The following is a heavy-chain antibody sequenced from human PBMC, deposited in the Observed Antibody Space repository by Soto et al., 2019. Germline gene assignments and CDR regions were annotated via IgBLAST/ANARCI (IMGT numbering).Heavy chain of an antibody. V-gene: IGHV4-30-4*01. CDR2: IYYRGST. Sequence: QVQLHESGPGLVRPSQTLSLTCNVSGGSISTADYYWSWIRQPPGKGLEWIGYIYYRGSTYYNPSLESRFAISIDTSNNQFSLNLTSVTAADTAVYYCVSDYDSGGYIGYWCHGTLVTVSS. CDR3: VSDYDSGGYIGY. J-gene: IGHJ4*01. CDR1: GGSISTADYY. D-gene: IGHD3-22*01.